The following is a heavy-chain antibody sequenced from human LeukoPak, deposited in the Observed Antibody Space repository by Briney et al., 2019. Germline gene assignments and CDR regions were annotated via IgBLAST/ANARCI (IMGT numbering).Heavy chain of an antibody. CDR1: GCSISSYY. Sequence: SETLSLTCTASGCSISSYYWSWVRQPPGKGLEWIGYIYYSGSTNYNPSLKSRVTISVDTSKNQFSMKLSSVTAADTAVYYCARRRQYSSGWYQFDPWGQGTLVTVSS. V-gene: IGHV4-59*01. CDR2: IYYSGST. J-gene: IGHJ5*02. CDR3: ARRRQYSSGWYQFDP. D-gene: IGHD6-19*01.